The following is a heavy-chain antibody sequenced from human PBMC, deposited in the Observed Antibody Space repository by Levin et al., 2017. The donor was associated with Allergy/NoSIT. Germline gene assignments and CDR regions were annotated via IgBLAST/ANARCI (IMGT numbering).Heavy chain of an antibody. Sequence: SLKISCAASGFTFDDYAMHWVRQAPGKGLEWVSGISWNSGSIGYADSVKGRFTISRDNAKNSLYLQMNSLRAEDTAFYYCAKDRGQWRYFDLWGRGTLVTVSS. CDR2: ISWNSGSI. V-gene: IGHV3-9*01. J-gene: IGHJ2*01. CDR1: GFTFDDYA. D-gene: IGHD6-19*01. CDR3: AKDRGQWRYFDL.